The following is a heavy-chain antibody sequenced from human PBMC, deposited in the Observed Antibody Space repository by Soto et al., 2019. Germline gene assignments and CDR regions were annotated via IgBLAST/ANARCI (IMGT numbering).Heavy chain of an antibody. CDR2: IIPIFGTA. V-gene: IGHV1-69*13. CDR3: ARDIGSYYGAGAFDI. J-gene: IGHJ3*02. Sequence: GASVKVSCKASGGTFSSYAISWVRQAPGQGLEWMGGIIPIFGTANYAQKFQGRVTITADESTSTAYMELSSLRSEDTAVYYCARDIGSYYGAGAFDIWGQGTMVTVS. CDR1: GGTFSSYA. D-gene: IGHD1-26*01.